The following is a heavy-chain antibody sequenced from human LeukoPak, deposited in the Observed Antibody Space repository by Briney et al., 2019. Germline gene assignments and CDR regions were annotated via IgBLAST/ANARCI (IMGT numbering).Heavy chain of an antibody. D-gene: IGHD3-10*01. J-gene: IGHJ4*02. V-gene: IGHV4-59*01. CDR3: ARDRGYGSGSYD. CDR2: INYNGRT. CDR1: GASLSTYY. Sequence: SETLSLTCTVSGASLSTYYWTWIRQPPGKGLEWIGYINYNGRTNYNPSLKSRVTISVDTSKNQFTLKLSSVTAADTAVYYCARDRGYGSGSYDWGQGTLVTVSS.